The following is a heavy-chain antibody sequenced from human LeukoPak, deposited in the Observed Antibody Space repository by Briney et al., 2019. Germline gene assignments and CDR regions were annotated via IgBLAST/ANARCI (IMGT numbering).Heavy chain of an antibody. Sequence: PGGSLRLSCAASGFTFTSYSMNWVRQAPGKGLEWVSAISGSGGSTYYADFVKGRFTISRDNSKSTLYLQMNNLRADDTAVYYFAKVLLRALDYMDVWGKGTTVTVSS. CDR3: AKVLLRALDYMDV. CDR2: ISGSGGST. CDR1: GFTFTSYS. J-gene: IGHJ6*03. D-gene: IGHD2-15*01. V-gene: IGHV3-23*01.